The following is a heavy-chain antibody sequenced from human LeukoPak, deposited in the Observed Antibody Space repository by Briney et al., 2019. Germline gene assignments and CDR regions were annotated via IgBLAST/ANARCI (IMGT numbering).Heavy chain of an antibody. CDR3: ARVLGGLAFRTFDY. J-gene: IGHJ4*02. V-gene: IGHV1-46*01. Sequence: ASVKVSCKASGYTFTRHYMHWVRQAPGQGLEWMEIINPSGGSTIYAQKFQGRVTMTRDTSTSTVYMELSSLRSEDTAVYYCARVLGGLAFRTFDYWGQGTLVTVSS. CDR2: INPSGGST. CDR1: GYTFTRHY. D-gene: IGHD3-16*01.